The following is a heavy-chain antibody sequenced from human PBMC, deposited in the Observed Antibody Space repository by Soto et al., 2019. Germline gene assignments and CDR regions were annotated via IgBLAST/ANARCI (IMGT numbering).Heavy chain of an antibody. V-gene: IGHV1-18*01. D-gene: IGHD1-26*01. CDR3: ARWSAIVGGAEALDI. J-gene: IGHJ3*02. CDR2: LSAYNGDT. CDR1: GYTFINYG. Sequence: QVQLVQSGAEVKKPGASVRVSCKTSGYTFINYGITWVRQAPGQGLEWMGWLSAYNGDTSSSEKLQDRFTMTTDTSTNTVYMDLRSLRSDDTAGYYCARWSAIVGGAEALDIWGQGTMVIVSS.